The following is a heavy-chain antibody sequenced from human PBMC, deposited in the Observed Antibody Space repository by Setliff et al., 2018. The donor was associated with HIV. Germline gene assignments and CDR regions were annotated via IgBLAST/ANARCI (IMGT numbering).Heavy chain of an antibody. D-gene: IGHD6-13*01. CDR3: ASSWSRIRYYGMDV. CDR1: GSTFSTYD. CDR2: MNPNSGNT. V-gene: IGHV1-8*01. J-gene: IGHJ6*02. Sequence: ASVKVSCKPSGSTFSTYDINWVRQATGQGLEWMGWMNPNSGNTGYAQKFQGRVTMTRNTSISTAYMELSSLRSDDTAVYYCASSWSRIRYYGMDVCGQGTTVTVSS.